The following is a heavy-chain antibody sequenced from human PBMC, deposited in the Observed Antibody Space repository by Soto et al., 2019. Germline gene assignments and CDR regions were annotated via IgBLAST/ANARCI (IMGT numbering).Heavy chain of an antibody. CDR3: ARAPSGDILTGYHNHFDY. CDR2: IYYSGST. Sequence: PSETLSLTCTVSGGSISSGGYYWSWIRQHPGKGLEWIGYIYYSGSTYYNPSLKSRVTISVDTSKNQFSLKLSSVTAADTAVYYCARAPSGDILTGYHNHFDYWGQGTLVTVSS. CDR1: GGSISSGGYY. J-gene: IGHJ4*02. D-gene: IGHD3-9*01. V-gene: IGHV4-31*03.